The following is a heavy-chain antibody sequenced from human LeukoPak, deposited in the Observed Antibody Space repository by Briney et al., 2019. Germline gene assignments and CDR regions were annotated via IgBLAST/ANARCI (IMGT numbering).Heavy chain of an antibody. D-gene: IGHD3-10*01. Sequence: ASVTVSCKASGYTFTGYYMHWVRQAPGQGLEWMGWINPNSGGTNYAQKFQGRVTMTRDTSISTAYIELSRLRSDDTAVYYCARLPLMVRGVNGDYWGQGTLVTVSS. CDR1: GYTFTGYY. CDR3: ARLPLMVRGVNGDY. CDR2: INPNSGGT. J-gene: IGHJ4*02. V-gene: IGHV1-2*02.